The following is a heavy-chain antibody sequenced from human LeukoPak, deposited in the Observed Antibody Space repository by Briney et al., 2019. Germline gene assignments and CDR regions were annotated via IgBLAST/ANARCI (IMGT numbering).Heavy chain of an antibody. CDR2: ISGDGGNT. Sequence: GRSLRLSCAASGFTFDDYAMHWVRQGPGKGLDWVSLISGDGGNTYYTDSVKGRFTISRDNSKNSLYLQMNSLRTEDTALYYCAKDIEVRSGWPKVFQHWGQGTLVTVSS. CDR1: GFTFDDYA. V-gene: IGHV3-43*02. D-gene: IGHD6-19*01. J-gene: IGHJ1*01. CDR3: AKDIEVRSGWPKVFQH.